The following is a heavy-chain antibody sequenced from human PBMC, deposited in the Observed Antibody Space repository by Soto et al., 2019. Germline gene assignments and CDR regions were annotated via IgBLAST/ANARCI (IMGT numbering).Heavy chain of an antibody. CDR2: MNPNSGNT. V-gene: IGHV1-8*01. D-gene: IGHD6-13*01. J-gene: IGHJ6*03. CDR3: ARVLAAAGSLYYYYYYMDV. Sequence: GASVNVSCKASGYTFTSYDINWVRQATGQGLEWMGWMNPNSGNTGYAQKFQGRVTMTRNTSISTAYMELSSLRSEDTAVYYCARVLAAAGSLYYYYYYMDVWGKGTTVTVSS. CDR1: GYTFTSYD.